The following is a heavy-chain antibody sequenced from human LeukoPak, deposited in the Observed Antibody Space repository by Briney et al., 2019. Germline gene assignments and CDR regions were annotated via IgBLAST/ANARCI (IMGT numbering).Heavy chain of an antibody. J-gene: IGHJ5*02. CDR3: ARDPGGSSGWYRDWFDP. CDR2: INHSGST. V-gene: IGHV4-34*01. Sequence: NPSETLSRTCAVYSGSFSGYYWSWIRQSPGKGLEWIGEINHSGSTNYNPSLKSRVTISVDTSKNQFSLKLSSVTAADTAVYYCARDPGGSSGWYRDWFDPWGQGTLVTVSS. CDR1: SGSFSGYY. D-gene: IGHD6-13*01.